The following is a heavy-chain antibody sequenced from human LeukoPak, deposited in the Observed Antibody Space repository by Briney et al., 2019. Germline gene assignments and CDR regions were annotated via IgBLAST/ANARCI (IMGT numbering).Heavy chain of an antibody. CDR3: ARTQQYSSGWYPGAFDI. D-gene: IGHD6-19*01. V-gene: IGHV3-30-3*01. Sequence: GRSLRLSCAASGFTFSSYAMHCVRQAPGKGLEWVAVISYDGSNKYYADSVKGRFTISRDNSKNTLYLQMNSLRAEDTAVYYCARTQQYSSGWYPGAFDIWGQGTMVTVSS. J-gene: IGHJ3*02. CDR2: ISYDGSNK. CDR1: GFTFSSYA.